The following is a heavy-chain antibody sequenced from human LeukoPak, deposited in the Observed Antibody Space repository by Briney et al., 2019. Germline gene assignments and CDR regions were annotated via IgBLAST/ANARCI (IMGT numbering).Heavy chain of an antibody. J-gene: IGHJ4*02. Sequence: ASLKVSCKASGYTFIGYYMHSVRQAPRQRLEWIGRINPNSGGTNYAQKFQGRVTMTRDTSISTAYMELSRLRSDDTAVYYCARDLKAGSGSYYFFWGQGTLVTVYS. V-gene: IGHV1-2*02. CDR1: GYTFIGYY. CDR2: INPNSGGT. CDR3: ARDLKAGSGSYYFF. D-gene: IGHD3-10*01.